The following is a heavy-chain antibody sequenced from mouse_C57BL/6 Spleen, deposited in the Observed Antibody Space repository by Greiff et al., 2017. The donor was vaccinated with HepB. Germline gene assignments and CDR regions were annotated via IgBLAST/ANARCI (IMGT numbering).Heavy chain of an antibody. CDR3: ARYPSRQLGRDFDY. D-gene: IGHD4-1*02. J-gene: IGHJ2*01. V-gene: IGHV1-26*01. CDR1: GYTFTDYY. Sequence: VQLQQSGPELVKPGASVKISCKASGYTFTDYYMNWVKQSHGKSLEWIGDINPNNGGTSYNQKFKGKATLTVDKSSSTAYMELRSLTSEDSAVYYCARYPSRQLGRDFDYWGQGTTLTVSS. CDR2: INPNNGGT.